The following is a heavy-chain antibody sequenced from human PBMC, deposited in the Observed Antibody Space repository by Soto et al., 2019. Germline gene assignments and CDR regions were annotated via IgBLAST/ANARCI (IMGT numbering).Heavy chain of an antibody. J-gene: IGHJ4*02. CDR1: GGSISSGGYY. V-gene: IGHV4-31*03. D-gene: IGHD2-2*01. CDR3: ARELGYCSSTSCPVDY. Sequence: PSETLSLTCTVSGGSISSGGYYWSWIRQHPGKGLEWIGYIYYSGSTYYNPSLKSRVTISVDTSKNQFSLKLSSVTAADTAVYYCARELGYCSSTSCPVDYWGQGTLVTVSS. CDR2: IYYSGST.